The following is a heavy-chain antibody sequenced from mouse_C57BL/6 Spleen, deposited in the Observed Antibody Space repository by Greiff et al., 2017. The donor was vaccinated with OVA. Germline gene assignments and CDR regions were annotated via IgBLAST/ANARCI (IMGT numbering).Heavy chain of an antibody. CDR3: APITTVVANYFDY. J-gene: IGHJ2*01. Sequence: VQLQQPGTELVKPGASVKLSCKASGYTFTSYWMHWVKQRPGQGLEWIGNINPSNGGTNYNEKFKSKATLTVDKSSSTAYMQLSSLTSEDSAVYYCAPITTVVANYFDYWGQGTTLTVSS. V-gene: IGHV1-53*01. CDR2: INPSNGGT. D-gene: IGHD1-1*01. CDR1: GYTFTSYW.